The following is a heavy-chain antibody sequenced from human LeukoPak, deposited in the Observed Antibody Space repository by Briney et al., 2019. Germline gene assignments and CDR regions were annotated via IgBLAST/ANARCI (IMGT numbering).Heavy chain of an antibody. J-gene: IGHJ4*02. V-gene: IGHV4-31*03. CDR1: GGSISSGGYY. Sequence: PSETLSLTCTVSGGSISSGGYYWSWIRQHPGKGLEWIGYIYYSGSTYYNPSLKSRVTISVDTSKNQFSLKLSSVTAADTAVYYCARGDTAMVFDYWGQGTLVTVSS. D-gene: IGHD5-18*01. CDR2: IYYSGST. CDR3: ARGDTAMVFDY.